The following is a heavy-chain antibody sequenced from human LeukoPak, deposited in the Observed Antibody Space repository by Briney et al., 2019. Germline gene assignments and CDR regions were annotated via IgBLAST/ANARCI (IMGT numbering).Heavy chain of an antibody. CDR2: VKSNTDGGTT. Sequence: GGSLRLSCEASGFIFSNYAMTRVRQAPGKGLEWIGRVKSNTDGGTTDYAAPVKGRFTISRDDSQNTVYLQMSSLRTEDTAVYFCTTGSSPLDYWGQGTLVTVSS. J-gene: IGHJ4*02. V-gene: IGHV3-15*01. CDR3: TTGSSPLDY. D-gene: IGHD1-26*01. CDR1: GFIFSNYA.